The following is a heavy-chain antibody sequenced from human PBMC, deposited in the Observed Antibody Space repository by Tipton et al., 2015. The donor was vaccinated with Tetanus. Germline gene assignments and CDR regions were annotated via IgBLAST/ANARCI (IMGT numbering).Heavy chain of an antibody. CDR1: GDSISRGGYF. CDR2: IYYSGDT. J-gene: IGHJ5*02. V-gene: IGHV4-31*03. D-gene: IGHD6-6*01. CDR3: ARDQGGGRVVRLNWLDP. Sequence: TLSLTCTVSGDSISRGGYFWKWIPQRPGKGPAGVGYIYYSGDTYYNPSLKRRFSMSGETSKKQFSLNLSSVTAADTAVYYCARDQGGGRVVRLNWLDPWGQGTLVTVSS.